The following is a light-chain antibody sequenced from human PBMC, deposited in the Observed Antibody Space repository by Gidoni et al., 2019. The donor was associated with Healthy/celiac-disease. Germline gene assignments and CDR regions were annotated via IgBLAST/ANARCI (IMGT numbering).Light chain of an antibody. V-gene: IGKV3-20*01. CDR2: GAS. Sequence: EIVLTQSPGTLSLSPGERATLPCRASQSVSSSYLAWYQQKPGQAPRFRIYGASSRATGIPDRFSGSGSGTDFTLTSSRLEPEDFAVYYCQQYGSSPVLTFGGGTKVEIK. CDR1: QSVSSSY. J-gene: IGKJ4*01. CDR3: QQYGSSPVLT.